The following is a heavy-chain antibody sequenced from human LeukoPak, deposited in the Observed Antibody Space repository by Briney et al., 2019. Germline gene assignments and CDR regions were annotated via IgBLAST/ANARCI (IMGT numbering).Heavy chain of an antibody. CDR1: GGSIRSYY. J-gene: IGHJ4*02. CDR2: IYYSGSP. Sequence: SETLSLTCTVSGGSIRSYYWSWIRQPPGKGLEWIGYIYYSGSPNYNPSLKSRVTISLDTSKSHFSLRLSSVTAADTAVYYCARHSSSDYDSYFDYWGQGTLVTVSS. CDR3: ARHSSSDYDSYFDY. V-gene: IGHV4-59*08. D-gene: IGHD5-12*01.